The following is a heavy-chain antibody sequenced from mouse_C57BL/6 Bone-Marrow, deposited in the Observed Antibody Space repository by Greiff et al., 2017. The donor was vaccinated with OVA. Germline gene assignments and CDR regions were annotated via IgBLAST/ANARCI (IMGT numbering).Heavy chain of an antibody. Sequence: EVQVVESGTVLARPGASVKMSCKTSGYTFTSYWMHWVKQRPGQGLEWIGAIYPGNSDTSYNQKFKGKAKLTAVTSASTAYMELSSLTNEDSAVYYCTRRGWLLPYYAMDYWGQGTSVTVSS. CDR1: GYTFTSYW. CDR3: TRRGWLLPYYAMDY. J-gene: IGHJ4*01. CDR2: IYPGNSDT. V-gene: IGHV1-5*01. D-gene: IGHD2-3*01.